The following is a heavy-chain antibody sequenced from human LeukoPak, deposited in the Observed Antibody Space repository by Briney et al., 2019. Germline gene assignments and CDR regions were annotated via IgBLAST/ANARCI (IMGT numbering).Heavy chain of an antibody. V-gene: IGHV3-66*01. CDR1: GFTVSSNY. Sequence: GGSLRLSCAASGFTVSSNYMSWVRQAPGKGLEWVSVIYSGGSTYYADSVKGKFTISRDNSKNTLYLQMNSLRAEDTAVYYCAASPHSLWSRYYWGQGTLVTVSS. CDR3: AASPHSLWSRYY. CDR2: IYSGGST. J-gene: IGHJ4*02. D-gene: IGHD2-21*01.